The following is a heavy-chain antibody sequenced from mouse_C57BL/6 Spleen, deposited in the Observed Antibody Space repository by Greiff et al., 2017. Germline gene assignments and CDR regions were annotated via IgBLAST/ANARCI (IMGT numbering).Heavy chain of an antibody. V-gene: IGHV2-2*01. Sequence: VQLKQSGPGLVQPSQSLSITCTVSGFSLTSYGVHWVRQSPGKGLEWLGVIWSGGSTDYNAAFISRLSISKDNSKSQVFFKMNSLQADDTAIYYCARKGIYYDYEEDFDVWGTGTTVTVAS. D-gene: IGHD2-4*01. CDR2: IWSGGST. CDR1: GFSLTSYG. J-gene: IGHJ1*03. CDR3: ARKGIYYDYEEDFDV.